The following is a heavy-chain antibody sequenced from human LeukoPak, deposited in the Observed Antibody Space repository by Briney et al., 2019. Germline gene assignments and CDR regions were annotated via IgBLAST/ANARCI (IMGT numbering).Heavy chain of an antibody. CDR2: IYYSGST. D-gene: IGHD3-9*01. V-gene: IGHV4-59*12. Sequence: PSETLSLTCTVSGGSISSYYWSWIRQPPGKGLEWIGYIYYSGSTNYNPSLKSRVTISVDTSKNQFSLKLSSVTAADTAVYYCARGRLHYDILLSRNWFDPWGQGTLVTVSS. CDR1: GGSISSYY. J-gene: IGHJ5*02. CDR3: ARGRLHYDILLSRNWFDP.